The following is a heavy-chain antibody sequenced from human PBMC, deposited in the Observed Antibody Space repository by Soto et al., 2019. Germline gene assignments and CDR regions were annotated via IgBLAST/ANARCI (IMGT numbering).Heavy chain of an antibody. D-gene: IGHD7-27*01. J-gene: IGHJ4*02. V-gene: IGHV3-74*01. CDR1: GFTLSRYA. CDR3: APLTPGY. Sequence: GGSLRLSCAASGFTLSRYAMSWVRQAPGRGLVWVSNISADGGSTFYADSVKGRFTISRDNAKNTLFLQMNSLRDDDTAVYYCAPLTPGYWGQGTLVTVSS. CDR2: ISADGGST.